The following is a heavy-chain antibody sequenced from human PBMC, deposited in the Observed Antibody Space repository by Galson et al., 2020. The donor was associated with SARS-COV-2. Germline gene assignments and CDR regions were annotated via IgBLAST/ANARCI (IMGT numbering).Heavy chain of an antibody. J-gene: IGHJ2*01. CDR2: VWSDGSYQ. CDR3: VRDGGEDYFSSGRYVDL. D-gene: IGHD3-22*01. Sequence: GGSLRLSCAASGFTFSSHGMHWVRQAPGKGLEWVAIVWSDGSYQYYVDSVKGRFIISRDNSKNTLYLQMTSLRAEDTAVYYCVRDGGEDYFSSGRYVDLWGRGTLVTVSS. V-gene: IGHV3-33*01. CDR1: GFTFSSHG.